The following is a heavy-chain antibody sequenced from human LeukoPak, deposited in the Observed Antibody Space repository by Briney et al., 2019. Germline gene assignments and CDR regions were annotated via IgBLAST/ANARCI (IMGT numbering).Heavy chain of an antibody. V-gene: IGHV3-72*01. CDR3: AQFTEGYFDY. CDR2: SRNRAKSYTT. CDR1: GFTFSDHY. D-gene: IGHD2-8*02. J-gene: IGHJ4*02. Sequence: QPGGSLRLSCAVSGFTFSDHYMDWVRQAPGKGLEWVGRSRNRAKSYTTDYAASVKGRFTISRDDSKSTLYLQMNSLETEDTAVYYCAQFTEGYFDYWGQGTLVTVSS.